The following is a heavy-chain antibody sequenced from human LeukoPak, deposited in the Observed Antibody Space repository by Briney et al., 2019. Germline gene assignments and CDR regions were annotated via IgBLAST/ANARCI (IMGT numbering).Heavy chain of an antibody. Sequence: RASVKVSCKASGGTFSSYAISWVRQAPGQGLEWMGRIIPILGIANYAQKFQGRVTITADKSTSTAYMELSRLRSDDTAVYYCARDLWFGGYYYYGMDVWGQGTTVTVSS. CDR3: ARDLWFGGYYYYGMDV. J-gene: IGHJ6*02. CDR1: GGTFSSYA. CDR2: IIPILGIA. V-gene: IGHV1-69*04. D-gene: IGHD3-10*01.